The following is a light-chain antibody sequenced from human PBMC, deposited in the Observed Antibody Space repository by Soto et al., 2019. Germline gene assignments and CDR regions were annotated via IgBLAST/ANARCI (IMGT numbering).Light chain of an antibody. CDR3: QQRSNWPPFS. V-gene: IGKV3-11*01. Sequence: EIVLTQSPATXSXSPGERATLSCRASQSVSNYLVWYQQKPGQAPRLLIYDASTRATGVPARFSGSGSGTDFTLTISSLEPEDFAVYYCQQRSNWPPFSFGPGTKVDI. J-gene: IGKJ3*01. CDR1: QSVSNY. CDR2: DAS.